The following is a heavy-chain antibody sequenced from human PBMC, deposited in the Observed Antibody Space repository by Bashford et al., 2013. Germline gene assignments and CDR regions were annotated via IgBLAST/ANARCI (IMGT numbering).Heavy chain of an antibody. J-gene: IGHJ4*02. CDR2: ISGSGGST. D-gene: IGHD3-22*01. Sequence: VRQAPGKGLEWVSYISGSGGSTFYADSVKGRFTISRDNSKNTLFLQMNSLRAEDTAVYYCAKVPLLHYYESSGWPSGFDYWGQGTLVTVSS. CDR3: AKVPLLHYYESSGWPSGFDY. V-gene: IGHV3-23*01.